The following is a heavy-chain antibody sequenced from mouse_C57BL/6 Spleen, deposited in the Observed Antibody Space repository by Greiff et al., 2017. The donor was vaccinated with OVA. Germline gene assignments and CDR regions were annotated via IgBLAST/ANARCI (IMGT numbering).Heavy chain of an antibody. D-gene: IGHD2-5*01. CDR1: GYAFTNYL. Sequence: QVQLQQSGAELVRPGTSVKVSCKASGYAFTNYLIEWVKQRPGQGLEWIGVINPGSGGTNYNEKFKGKATLTADKSSSTAYMQLSSLTSEDSAVYFCARGAYSNYVPCAYWGQGTLVTVSA. J-gene: IGHJ3*01. CDR3: ARGAYSNYVPCAY. CDR2: INPGSGGT. V-gene: IGHV1-54*01.